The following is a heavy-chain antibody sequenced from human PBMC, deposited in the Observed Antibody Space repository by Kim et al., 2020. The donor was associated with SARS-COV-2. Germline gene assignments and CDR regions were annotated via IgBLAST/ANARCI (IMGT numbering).Heavy chain of an antibody. CDR2: MNGDGSVK. Sequence: GGSLSLSCAASGFTLGPTWMTWVRQAPGKGLEWVANMNGDGSVKHYADSVKGRFTISRDNAKNSLYLQMNSLRGEDTAVYYCARDVTQDFGSGIYYDAY. D-gene: IGHD3-10*01. CDR3: ARDVTQDFGSGIYYDAY. V-gene: IGHV3-7*01. CDR1: GFTLGPTW. J-gene: IGHJ3*01.